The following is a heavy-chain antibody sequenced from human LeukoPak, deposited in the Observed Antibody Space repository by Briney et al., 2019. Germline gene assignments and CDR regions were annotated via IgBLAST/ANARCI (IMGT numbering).Heavy chain of an antibody. Sequence: GGSLRLSCAASGFTFSSYWMHWVRQAPGKGLVWVSRIKSDGSTNYADSVKGRFTISRDNSKNTLYLQMNSLRAEDTAVYYCAKSDYYDSSGHPSSFEYWGQGTLVTVSS. V-gene: IGHV3-74*01. D-gene: IGHD3-22*01. J-gene: IGHJ4*02. CDR1: GFTFSSYW. CDR3: AKSDYYDSSGHPSSFEY. CDR2: IKSDGST.